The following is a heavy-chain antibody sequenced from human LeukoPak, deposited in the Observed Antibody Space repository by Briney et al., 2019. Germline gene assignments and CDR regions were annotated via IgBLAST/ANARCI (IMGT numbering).Heavy chain of an antibody. CDR3: ARDVSGDWNPTYYYYMDV. CDR1: GFTFSSYW. V-gene: IGHV3-7*01. Sequence: PGGSLRLSCAASGFTFSSYWMSWVRQAPGKGLEWVANIKQDGSEKYYVDSVKGRFTISRDNAKNSLYLQMNSLRAEDTAVYYCARDVSGDWNPTYYYYMDVWGKGTTVTVSS. CDR2: IKQDGSEK. J-gene: IGHJ6*03. D-gene: IGHD1-1*01.